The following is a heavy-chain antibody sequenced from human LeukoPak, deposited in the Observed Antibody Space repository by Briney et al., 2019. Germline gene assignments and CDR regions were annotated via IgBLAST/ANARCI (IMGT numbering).Heavy chain of an antibody. D-gene: IGHD6-13*01. CDR1: GYGFTSYW. J-gene: IGHJ3*02. CDR3: ARQRRNGGIAASNDAFDI. Sequence: GESLKISCKGSGYGFTSYWIGWVRQMPGKGLEWMGIIYPSDSDTRYSPSFQGQVTISADKSISTAYLQWSSLKASDTAMYYCARQRRNGGIAASNDAFDIWGQGTMVTVSS. V-gene: IGHV5-51*01. CDR2: IYPSDSDT.